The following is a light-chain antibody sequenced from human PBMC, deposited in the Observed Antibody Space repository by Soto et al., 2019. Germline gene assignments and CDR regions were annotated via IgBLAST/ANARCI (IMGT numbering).Light chain of an antibody. CDR1: QSVSSY. CDR3: QQRET. J-gene: IGKJ1*01. V-gene: IGKV3-11*01. CDR2: DAS. Sequence: EIVLTQSPATLSLSPGERATLSCRASQSVSSYLAWYQQKPGQAPRLLIYDASNRATGIPARFSGSGSGIDFTLTISSLEPEDFAVYYCQQRETFGQGTKVEIK.